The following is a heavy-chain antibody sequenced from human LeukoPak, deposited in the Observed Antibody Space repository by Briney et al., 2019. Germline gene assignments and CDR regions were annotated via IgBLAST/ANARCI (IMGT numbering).Heavy chain of an antibody. V-gene: IGHV4-39*02. CDR3: ARSSKGGWYGAFDI. D-gene: IGHD6-19*01. J-gene: IGHJ3*02. Sequence: SETLSLTCTVSGDSISSSRYSWGWIRQSPGKGLEWLGSIYSTGSTYYNPSLKSRVTISVDTSKNHFSVRLTSVTAADSAVYYCARSSKGGWYGAFDIWGQGTMVTVSS. CDR2: IYSTGST. CDR1: GDSISSSRYS.